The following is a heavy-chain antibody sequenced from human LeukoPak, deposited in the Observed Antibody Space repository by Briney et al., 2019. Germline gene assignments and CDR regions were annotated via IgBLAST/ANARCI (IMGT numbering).Heavy chain of an antibody. CDR2: ISSSSSYI. J-gene: IGHJ3*02. V-gene: IGHV3-21*01. Sequence: PGGSLRLSCAASGFTFSSYSVNWVRQAPGKGLEWVSSISSSSSYIYYADSVKGRFTISRDNAKNSLYLQMNSLRAEDTAVYYCARDMGDYAAAFDIWGQGTMVTVSS. CDR1: GFTFSSYS. CDR3: ARDMGDYAAAFDI. D-gene: IGHD4-17*01.